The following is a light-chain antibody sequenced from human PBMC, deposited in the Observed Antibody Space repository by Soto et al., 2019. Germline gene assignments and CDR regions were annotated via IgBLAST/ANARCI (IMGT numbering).Light chain of an antibody. CDR2: DAS. V-gene: IGKV1-5*01. CDR3: QQYTNTNNPWL. Sequence: DIQVTQYPPTLSASVGDRVTITCRASQTISTWMAWYQQKPGKAPKLLVYDASTLQSGVASRFSGSGSGTEFTLIISGLQPDDSATYYCQQYTNTNNPWLFGQRSKV. J-gene: IGKJ2*01. CDR1: QTISTW.